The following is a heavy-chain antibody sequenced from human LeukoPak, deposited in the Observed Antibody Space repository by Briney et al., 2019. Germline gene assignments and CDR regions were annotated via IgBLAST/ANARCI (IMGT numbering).Heavy chain of an antibody. CDR1: GFTFSSNY. CDR3: ARDKSFYGSGRYY. Sequence: GGSLRLSCAASGFTFSSNYMSWVRQAPGKGLDWVSVIYSAGSAYYSDSVKGRFTISRDNSKNTLYLQMNSLRAEDTAVYYCARDKSFYGSGRYYWGQGTLVTVSS. CDR2: IYSAGSA. J-gene: IGHJ4*02. D-gene: IGHD3-10*01. V-gene: IGHV3-53*01.